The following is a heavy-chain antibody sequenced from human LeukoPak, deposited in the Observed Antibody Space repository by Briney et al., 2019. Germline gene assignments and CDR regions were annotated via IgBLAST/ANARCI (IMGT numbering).Heavy chain of an antibody. CDR3: ARAGYCSGGSCDHDFDY. V-gene: IGHV3-21*01. Sequence: KPGGSLRLSCAASGFTFSSYSMNWVRQAPGKGLEWVSSISSSSSYIYYADSVKGRFTISRDNAKNSLYLQMNSLRAEDTAVYYCARAGYCSGGSCDHDFDYWGQGTLVTVSS. J-gene: IGHJ4*02. CDR1: GFTFSSYS. D-gene: IGHD2-15*01. CDR2: ISSSSSYI.